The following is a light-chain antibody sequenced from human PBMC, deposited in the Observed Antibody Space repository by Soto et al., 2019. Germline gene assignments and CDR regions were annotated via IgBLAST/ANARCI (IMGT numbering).Light chain of an antibody. CDR1: SSDVGIYNY. CDR2: EVS. J-gene: IGLJ2*01. CDR3: SSYTSSTTVL. Sequence: QSALTQPASVSGSPGQSITISCTGTSSDVGIYNYVSWYQQHPAKVPKLIIYEVSHRPSGVSNRFSGSKSGNTASLTISGLQAEDEAHYYCSSYTSSTTVLFGGGTQLTVL. V-gene: IGLV2-14*01.